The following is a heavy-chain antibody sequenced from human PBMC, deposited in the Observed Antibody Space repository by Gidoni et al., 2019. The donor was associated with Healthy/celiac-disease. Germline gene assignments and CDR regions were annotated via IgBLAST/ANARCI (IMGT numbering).Heavy chain of an antibody. CDR2: ISWNSGSI. V-gene: IGHV3-9*01. CDR1: GFTFDDYA. D-gene: IGHD5-18*01. Sequence: EVQLVQSGGGLVQPGRSLRLSCAASGFTFDDYAMHWVRKAPGKGLEWVSGISWNSGSIGYADSVKGRFTISRDNAKNSLYLQMNSLRAEDTALYYCAKGQYSYGPFDYWGQGTLVTVSS. J-gene: IGHJ4*02. CDR3: AKGQYSYGPFDY.